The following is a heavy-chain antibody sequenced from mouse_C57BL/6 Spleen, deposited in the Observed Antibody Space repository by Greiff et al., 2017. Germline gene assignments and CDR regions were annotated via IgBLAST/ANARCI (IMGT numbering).Heavy chain of an antibody. CDR1: GFNIKDDY. CDR3: TREVTTRGYYAMDY. D-gene: IGHD2-2*01. V-gene: IGHV14-4*01. CDR2: IDPENGDT. J-gene: IGHJ4*01. Sequence: EVQLVESGAELVRPGASVKLSCTASGFNIKDDYMHWVKQRPEQGLEWIGWIDPENGDTEYASKFQGKATITADTSSNTAYLQLSSLTSEDTAVYYCTREVTTRGYYAMDYWGQGTSVTVSS.